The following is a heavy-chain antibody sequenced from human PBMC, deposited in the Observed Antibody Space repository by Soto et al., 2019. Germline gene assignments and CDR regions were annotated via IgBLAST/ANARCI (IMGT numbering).Heavy chain of an antibody. CDR2: IRGGGGPT. CDR3: VKDFRVGYDWTHD. CDR1: GFTFSNYA. Sequence: EVQLLESGGDLVQPGGSLRLSCAASGFTFSNYAMSWVRQAPGKGLEWVSLIRGGGGPTNYADSVKGRFTVSRDNSNNMLFLQMSSLRDDDTAVYYCVKDFRVGYDWTHDWGQGTLVTVSS. V-gene: IGHV3-23*01. D-gene: IGHD5-12*01. J-gene: IGHJ4*02.